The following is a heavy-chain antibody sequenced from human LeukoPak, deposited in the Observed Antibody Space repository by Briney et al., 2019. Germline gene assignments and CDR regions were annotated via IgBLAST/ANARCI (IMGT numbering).Heavy chain of an antibody. CDR3: ARDLYGTYDH. Sequence: GGSLRLSCAASGFTFSDYYMSWIRQAPGKGLEWVSSIGSSSGRKEYAESVKGRFTISRDNAKNSLAVQMNSLRAEDTAVYYCARDLYGTYDHWGQGTLVTVSS. CDR1: GFTFSDYY. CDR2: IGSSSGRK. V-gene: IGHV3-11*01. D-gene: IGHD4-17*01. J-gene: IGHJ4*02.